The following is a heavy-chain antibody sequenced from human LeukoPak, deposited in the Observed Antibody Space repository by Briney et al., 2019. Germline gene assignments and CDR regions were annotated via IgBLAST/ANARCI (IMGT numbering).Heavy chain of an antibody. Sequence: PGGSLRLSCAASGFTFSRYVMHGVRQGPCMRLEGVAVISYDGSNKYYADSVKGRFTISRDNPKNTLYLQMNSLRAEDTAVYYCAKDLDYDSSGGDYWGQGTLVTVSS. D-gene: IGHD3-22*01. J-gene: IGHJ4*02. V-gene: IGHV3-30*18. CDR2: ISYDGSNK. CDR3: AKDLDYDSSGGDY. CDR1: GFTFSRYV.